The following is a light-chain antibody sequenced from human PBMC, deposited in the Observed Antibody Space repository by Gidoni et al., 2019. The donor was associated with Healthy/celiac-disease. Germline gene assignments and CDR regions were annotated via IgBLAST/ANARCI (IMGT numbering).Light chain of an antibody. J-gene: IGKJ4*01. CDR1: QSVSSY. CDR2: EAT. CDR3: QQRSNS. V-gene: IGKV3-11*01. Sequence: ESVLTQSPATLSLSPGERATLSCRASQSVSSYLAWYQQQPGQAPRLLIYEATNRATGIPARFSGSGSGTDFTLTISRQEPEDFAVYYSQQRSNSFGGGTKVEIK.